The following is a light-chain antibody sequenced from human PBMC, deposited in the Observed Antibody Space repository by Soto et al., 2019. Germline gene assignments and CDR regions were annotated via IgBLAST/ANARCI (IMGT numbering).Light chain of an antibody. CDR3: QQYNNWPPWT. Sequence: EIVMTQSPATLSVSPGERATLSCRASQSVSSNLACYQQKPGQAPRLLIYGASTRATGIPARFSGSGSGTEFTLTISSQHSEDGAVYYCQQYNNWPPWTFGQGTTVEIK. V-gene: IGKV3-15*01. CDR2: GAS. J-gene: IGKJ1*01. CDR1: QSVSSN.